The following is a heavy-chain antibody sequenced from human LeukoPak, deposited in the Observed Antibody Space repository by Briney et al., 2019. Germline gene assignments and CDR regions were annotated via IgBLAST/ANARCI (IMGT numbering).Heavy chain of an antibody. CDR1: GGSISSYY. D-gene: IGHD6-13*01. V-gene: IGHV4-59*06. J-gene: IGHJ1*01. Sequence: PSETLSLTCTVSGGSISSYYWSWIRQHPGKGLEWIGYIYYSGSTYYNPSLKSRVTISVDTSKNQFSLKLSSVTAADTAVYYCANTLGGAAGLRPYFQHWGQGTLVTVSS. CDR2: IYYSGST. CDR3: ANTLGGAAGLRPYFQH.